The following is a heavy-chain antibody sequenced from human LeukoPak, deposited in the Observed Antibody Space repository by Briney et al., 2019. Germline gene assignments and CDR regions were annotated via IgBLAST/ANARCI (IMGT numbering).Heavy chain of an antibody. J-gene: IGHJ4*02. CDR3: ARDRLARIAAAGTDY. D-gene: IGHD6-13*01. Sequence: GGSLRLSCAASGFTFSSYAMHWVRQAPGKGPEWVAVISYDGSNKYYADSVKGRFTISRDNSKNTLYLQMNSLRAEDTAVYYCARDRLARIAAAGTDYWGQGTLVTVSS. V-gene: IGHV3-30*04. CDR1: GFTFSSYA. CDR2: ISYDGSNK.